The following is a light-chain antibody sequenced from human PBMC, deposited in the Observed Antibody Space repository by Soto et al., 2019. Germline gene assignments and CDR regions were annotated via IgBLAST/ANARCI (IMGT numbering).Light chain of an antibody. Sequence: DIHITQSRSTLSAPVGDRVTITCRASQSISSWLAWYQQKPGKAPKLLIYDASYLERGVPSRFSGSGSGTEFTLTISSLQPDDLATYYCQQYNSFWTFGQGTKVDXK. CDR1: QSISSW. CDR3: QQYNSFWT. CDR2: DAS. J-gene: IGKJ1*01. V-gene: IGKV1-5*01.